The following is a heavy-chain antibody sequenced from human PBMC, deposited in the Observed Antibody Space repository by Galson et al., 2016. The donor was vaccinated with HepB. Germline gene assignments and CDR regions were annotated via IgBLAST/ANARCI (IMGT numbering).Heavy chain of an antibody. CDR1: GFTFSNYA. J-gene: IGHJ4*02. Sequence: SLRLSCAASGFTFSNYAMTWVRQPPGKGLEWVSGISRTSSTYYAESVRGRFTISRDNFRSTLALQLNSPTAEDTALYYCAQVGGPPGYNYPAPFDNWGQGTLVTVSS. CDR2: ISRTSST. CDR3: AQVGGPPGYNYPAPFDN. V-gene: IGHV3-23*01. D-gene: IGHD5-24*01.